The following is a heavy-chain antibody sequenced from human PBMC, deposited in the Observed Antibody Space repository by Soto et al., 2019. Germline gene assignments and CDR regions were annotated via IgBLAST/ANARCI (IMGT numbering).Heavy chain of an antibody. CDR1: GGSFSGYY. Sequence: SETLSLTCAVFGGSFSGYYWSWIRQPPGKGLEWIGEINHSGSTNYNPSLKSRVTISVDTSKNQFSLKLSSVTAADTAVYYCARNPIRYDFWSGYYNPLDAFDIWGQGTMVTVSS. CDR2: INHSGST. V-gene: IGHV4-34*01. D-gene: IGHD3-3*01. J-gene: IGHJ3*02. CDR3: ARNPIRYDFWSGYYNPLDAFDI.